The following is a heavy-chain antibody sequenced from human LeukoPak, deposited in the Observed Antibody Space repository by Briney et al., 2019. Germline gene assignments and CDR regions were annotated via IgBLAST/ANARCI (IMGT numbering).Heavy chain of an antibody. Sequence: GGSLRLSCAASGFTFSSYAMHWVRQAPGKGLEWVAVISHDGSNKYYADSVKGRFTISRDNSKNTLYLQMNSLRAEDTAVYYCARASISCSGGSCYSGAFDIWGQGTMVTVSS. CDR3: ARASISCSGGSCYSGAFDI. CDR1: GFTFSSYA. CDR2: ISHDGSNK. D-gene: IGHD2-15*01. J-gene: IGHJ3*02. V-gene: IGHV3-30-3*01.